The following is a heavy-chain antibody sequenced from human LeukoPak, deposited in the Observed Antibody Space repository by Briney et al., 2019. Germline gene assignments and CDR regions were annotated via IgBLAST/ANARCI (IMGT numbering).Heavy chain of an antibody. V-gene: IGHV3-33*01. CDR1: GFTFSSYG. Sequence: GRSLRLSCAASGFTFSSYGMHWVRQAPGKGLEWVAVIWYDGSNKYYADSVKGRFTISRDNSKNTLYLQMNSLRAEDTAVYYCARDRRYSSSSWAMDYWGLGTLVTVSS. CDR2: IWYDGSNK. D-gene: IGHD6-6*01. J-gene: IGHJ4*02. CDR3: ARDRRYSSSSWAMDY.